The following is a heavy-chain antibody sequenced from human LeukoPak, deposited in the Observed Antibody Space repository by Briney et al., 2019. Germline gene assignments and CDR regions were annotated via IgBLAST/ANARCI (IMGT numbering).Heavy chain of an antibody. CDR2: IYTGAT. V-gene: IGHV3-74*01. Sequence: GGSLRLSCAASGFTFSSYWMHWVRQAPGKGLVWVSRIYTGATYYADSVKGRFTISRDNAKNTLYLQLNSLRAEDTAVYYCVRGGAGYGNFDYWGQGTLVTVSS. D-gene: IGHD3-9*01. J-gene: IGHJ4*02. CDR3: VRGGAGYGNFDY. CDR1: GFTFSSYW.